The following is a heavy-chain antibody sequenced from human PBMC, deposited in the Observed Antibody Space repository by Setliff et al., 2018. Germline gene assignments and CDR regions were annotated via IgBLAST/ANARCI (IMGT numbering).Heavy chain of an antibody. Sequence: AASVKVSCKASGGTFSIYGISWVRQAPGQGLEWLGGTIPNFGTTNYAQEFQGRVTIITDESTRTAYMELSSLRSDDTAVYYCARDLDYQYYYDSSGRDAFDIWGQGTMVTVSS. V-gene: IGHV1-69*05. CDR2: TIPNFGTT. CDR1: GGTFSIYG. D-gene: IGHD3-22*01. J-gene: IGHJ3*02. CDR3: ARDLDYQYYYDSSGRDAFDI.